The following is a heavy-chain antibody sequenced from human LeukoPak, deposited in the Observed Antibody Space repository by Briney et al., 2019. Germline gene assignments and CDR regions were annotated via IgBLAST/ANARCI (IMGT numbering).Heavy chain of an antibody. Sequence: ASVKVSCQASGYTFTSYDINWVRQATGQGLEWMGWMNPNSGNTGYAQKFQGRVTMTRNTSISTAYMELSSLRSEDTAVYYCVRIAVAGTGKGFDYWGQGTLVTVSS. CDR1: GYTFTSYD. CDR2: MNPNSGNT. CDR3: VRIAVAGTGKGFDY. J-gene: IGHJ4*02. V-gene: IGHV1-8*01. D-gene: IGHD6-19*01.